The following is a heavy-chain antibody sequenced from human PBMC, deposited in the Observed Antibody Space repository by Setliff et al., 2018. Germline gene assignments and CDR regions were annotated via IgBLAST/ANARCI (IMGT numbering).Heavy chain of an antibody. CDR2: IYHSGST. Sequence: ASETLSLTCAVSGYSISSAYYWGWIRQPPGKGLEWIGSIYHSGSTYYNPSLKSRLTISIDTSKNQFSLKLNSVTAADTAVYYCGRSEAYNWFDPWGQGTLVTVS. J-gene: IGHJ5*02. CDR1: GYSISSAYY. CDR3: GRSEAYNWFDP. V-gene: IGHV4-38-2*01.